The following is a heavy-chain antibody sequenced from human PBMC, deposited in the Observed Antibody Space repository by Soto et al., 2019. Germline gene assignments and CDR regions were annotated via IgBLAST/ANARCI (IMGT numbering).Heavy chain of an antibody. J-gene: IGHJ4*02. V-gene: IGHV4-31*03. CDR1: GGSISSGGYY. Sequence: QVQLQESGPGLVKPSQTLSLTCTVSGGSISSGGYYWSWIRQHPGKGLEWIGYIYYSGSTYYNPSLRRRVTISVDTSKNQFSLKLSSVTAADTAVYYCAISGYDGAYFDYWGQGTLVTVSS. CDR3: AISGYDGAYFDY. CDR2: IYYSGST. D-gene: IGHD5-12*01.